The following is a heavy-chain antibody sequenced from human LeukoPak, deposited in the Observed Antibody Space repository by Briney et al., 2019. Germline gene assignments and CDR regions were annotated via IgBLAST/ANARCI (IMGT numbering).Heavy chain of an antibody. V-gene: IGHV5-51*01. CDR1: GYSFTSYW. CDR2: IYPGDSDT. D-gene: IGHD6-19*01. J-gene: IGHJ1*01. CDR3: ARPSDSSGWYGNFQH. Sequence: GESLKISCKGSGYSFTSYWIGWVRQMPGKGLEWMGIIYPGDSDTRYSPSFQGQVTISADKSISTAYLQWSSLKASDTAMYYCARPSDSSGWYGNFQHWGQGTLVTVSS.